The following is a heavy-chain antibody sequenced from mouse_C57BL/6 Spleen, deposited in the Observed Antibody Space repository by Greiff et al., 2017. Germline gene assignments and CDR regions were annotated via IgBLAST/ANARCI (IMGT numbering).Heavy chain of an antibody. CDR2: ISDGGSYT. J-gene: IGHJ1*03. V-gene: IGHV5-4*01. D-gene: IGHD1-1*01. CDR1: GFTFSSYA. CDR3: ARDRVYGSSYYWYCDV. Sequence: EVQVVESGGGLVKPGGSLKLSCAASGFTFSSYAMSWVRQTPEKRLEWVATISDGGSYTYYPDNVKGRFTISRDNAKNNLYLQMSHLKSEDTAMYYCARDRVYGSSYYWYCDVWGTGTTVTVSS.